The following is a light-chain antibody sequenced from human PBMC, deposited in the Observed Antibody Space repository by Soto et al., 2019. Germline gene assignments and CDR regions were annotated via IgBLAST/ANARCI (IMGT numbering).Light chain of an antibody. V-gene: IGKV3-11*01. CDR2: DAS. CDR3: QQRSNWALT. Sequence: EIVLTQSPATLSLSPGERATLSCRASQSVSSYLAWYQQKPGQAPRLLIYDASNRATGIPARFSGSGSATDFTLTVSSLEPEEFAFYYCQQRSNWALTFGGRTKVEIK. CDR1: QSVSSY. J-gene: IGKJ4*01.